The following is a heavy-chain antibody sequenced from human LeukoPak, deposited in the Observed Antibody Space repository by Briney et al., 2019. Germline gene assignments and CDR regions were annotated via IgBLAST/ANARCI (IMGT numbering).Heavy chain of an antibody. V-gene: IGHV3-13*01. Sequence: GSLRLSCAASGFTFRSYDMHWLRQAPGKGLEWVSAVDSAGDTYYPDSVKGRFTISRENAKNSLYLQMNSLRAGDTAVYYCARAMKGGNSLYYFDYWGQGTLVTVSS. CDR1: GFTFRSYD. J-gene: IGHJ4*02. CDR2: VDSAGDT. D-gene: IGHD2-21*02. CDR3: ARAMKGGNSLYYFDY.